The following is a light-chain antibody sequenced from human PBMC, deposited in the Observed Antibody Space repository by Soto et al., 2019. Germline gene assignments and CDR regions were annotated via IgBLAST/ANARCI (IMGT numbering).Light chain of an antibody. CDR1: QVISTS. V-gene: IGKV1-9*01. CDR2: AAS. J-gene: IGKJ4*01. Sequence: DIQLTQSPSFLSPSIGESVTITCRASQVISTSLAWYQVKPGKAPKLLIYAASTLESGVPSRFSATVSGTEFSLTITSLQPEDLATYYCQQSYSTPLTFGGGTKVEIK. CDR3: QQSYSTPLT.